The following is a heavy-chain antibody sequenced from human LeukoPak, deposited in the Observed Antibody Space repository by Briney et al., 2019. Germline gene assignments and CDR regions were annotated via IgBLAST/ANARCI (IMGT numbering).Heavy chain of an antibody. D-gene: IGHD3-16*01. CDR3: ARIGGAAQHSVGLFYYYYVDV. Sequence: SETLSLTCTVSGYSISSGYYWGWIRQPPGKGLEWIGSIYHSGSTYYNPSLKSRVTISVDTSKNQFSLKLSSVTAADTAVYYCARIGGAAQHSVGLFYYYYVDVWGKGTTVTVSS. V-gene: IGHV4-38-2*02. J-gene: IGHJ6*03. CDR1: GYSISSGYY. CDR2: IYHSGST.